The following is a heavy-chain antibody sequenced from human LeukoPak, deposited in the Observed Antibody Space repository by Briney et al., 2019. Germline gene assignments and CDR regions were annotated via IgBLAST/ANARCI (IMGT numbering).Heavy chain of an antibody. Sequence: PGGSLRLSCAASGFTFSSYAMGWVRQAPGKGLEWVSAISGSGGSTYYADSVKGRFTISRDNSKNTLYLQMNSLRAEDTAVYYCAKDVVVTLDAFDIWGQGTMVTVSS. CDR2: ISGSGGST. CDR1: GFTFSSYA. CDR3: AKDVVVTLDAFDI. V-gene: IGHV3-23*01. D-gene: IGHD3-22*01. J-gene: IGHJ3*02.